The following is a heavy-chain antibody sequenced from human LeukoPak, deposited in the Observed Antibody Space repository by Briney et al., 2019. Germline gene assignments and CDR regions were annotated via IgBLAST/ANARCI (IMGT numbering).Heavy chain of an antibody. D-gene: IGHD3-10*01. CDR1: GFTFSDYY. J-gene: IGHJ5*02. CDR3: ARGNMLDYYGSGSYSSNWFDP. CDR2: ISSSSSYT. V-gene: IGHV3-11*06. Sequence: PGGSLRLSCAASGFTFSDYYMSWIRQAPGKGQEWVSYISSSSSYTNYADSVKGRFTISRDNAKNSLYLQMNSLRAEDTAVYYCARGNMLDYYGSGSYSSNWFDPWGQGTLVTVSS.